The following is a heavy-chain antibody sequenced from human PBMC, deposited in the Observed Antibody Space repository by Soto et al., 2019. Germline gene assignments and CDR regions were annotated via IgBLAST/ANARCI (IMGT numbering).Heavy chain of an antibody. J-gene: IGHJ6*02. CDR2: IYYSGST. CDR1: GGSISSYY. Sequence: QVQLQESGPGLVKPTETLSLTCTVSGGSISSYYWSWIRQPPGKGLEWIGYIYYSGSTNYNPSLKSRVTRSVDTSKNQFSLKLSSVTAADTAVYYCARERAVADYYYYYGMDVWGQGTTVTVSS. D-gene: IGHD6-19*01. CDR3: ARERAVADYYYYYGMDV. V-gene: IGHV4-59*01.